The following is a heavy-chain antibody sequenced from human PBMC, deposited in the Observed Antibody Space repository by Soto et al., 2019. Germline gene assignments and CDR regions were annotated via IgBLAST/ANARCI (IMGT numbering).Heavy chain of an antibody. D-gene: IGHD1-1*01. CDR3: ASGNDPVSYFPEQLDY. CDR2: IIPIFGTA. CDR1: CGTFSGYA. J-gene: IGHJ4*02. Sequence: GASVKVCWEACCGTFSGYAISWVRQAPGQGLEWMGGIIPIFGTANYAQKFQGRVTITADESTSTAYMELSSLRSEDPAVYYCASGNDPVSYFPEQLDYWGQGSPVTVSA. V-gene: IGHV1-69*13.